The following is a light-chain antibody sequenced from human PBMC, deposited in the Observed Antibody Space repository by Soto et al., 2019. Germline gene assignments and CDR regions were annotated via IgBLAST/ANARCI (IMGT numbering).Light chain of an antibody. CDR2: AAS. CDR3: KQANSFPRT. CDR1: QGISSW. J-gene: IGKJ1*01. Sequence: QITQSPSSVSASPAHPVPITFPSSQGISSWLAWYQQKPGKAPKLLIYAASSLQSGVPSRFSGSGSGTDFTLTISSLQTEDFATYYCKQANSFPRTFGKGTKVDIK. V-gene: IGKV1-12*01.